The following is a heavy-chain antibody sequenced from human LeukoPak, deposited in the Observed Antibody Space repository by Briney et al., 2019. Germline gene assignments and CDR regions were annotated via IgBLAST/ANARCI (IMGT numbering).Heavy chain of an antibody. D-gene: IGHD3-10*01. CDR2: IYYSGNT. J-gene: IGHJ4*02. CDR1: GGSISSYY. V-gene: IGHV4-59*01. CDR3: ARLPMVRGVTEYYFDY. Sequence: SETLSLTCIVSGGSISSYYWSWIRQPPGKGLEWIGYIYYSGNTNYNPSLKSRVTISVDTSKNQFSLDLYFVTAADTAVYYCARLPMVRGVTEYYFDYWGQGSLVTVSS.